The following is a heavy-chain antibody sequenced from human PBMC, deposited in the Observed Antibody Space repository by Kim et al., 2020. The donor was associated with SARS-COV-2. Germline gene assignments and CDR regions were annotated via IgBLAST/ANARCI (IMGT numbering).Heavy chain of an antibody. V-gene: IGHV4-34*01. D-gene: IGHD6-13*01. Sequence: SETLSLTCAVYGGSFSGYYWSWIRQPPGKGLEWIGEINHSGSTNYNPSLKSRVTISVDTSKNQFSLKLSSVTAADTAVYYCARRRVYSSSWFGEDVWGQG. CDR1: GGSFSGYY. CDR3: ARRRVYSSSWFGEDV. J-gene: IGHJ6*02. CDR2: INHSGST.